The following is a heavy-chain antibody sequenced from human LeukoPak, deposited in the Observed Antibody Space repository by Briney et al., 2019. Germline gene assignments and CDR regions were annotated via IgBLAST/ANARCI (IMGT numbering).Heavy chain of an antibody. Sequence: VASVKVSCKASGYTFTSYDINWVRQATGQGIEWMGWMNLNSGNTGYTQKFQGRVTMNRNTSTSTAYIELSSLRSEDTAVYYCARAGLYSSSWQQNHYYGMDVWGQGTTVTVSS. CDR2: MNLNSGNT. CDR1: GYTFTSYD. J-gene: IGHJ6*02. D-gene: IGHD6-13*01. CDR3: ARAGLYSSSWQQNHYYGMDV. V-gene: IGHV1-8*01.